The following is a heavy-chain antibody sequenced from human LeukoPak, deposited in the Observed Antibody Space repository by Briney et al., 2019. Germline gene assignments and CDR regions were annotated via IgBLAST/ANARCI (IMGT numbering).Heavy chain of an antibody. V-gene: IGHV3-23*01. Sequence: GESLRLSCSASGFNFNTYTLTWVRQTPGKRPEWLSAITGGHGATYYADSVRGRFTITRDNSRNTFYLDMSGLRAEDTAVYYCARDRSTDAISEYWGQGTLVAVSS. D-gene: IGHD1-1*01. J-gene: IGHJ4*02. CDR2: ITGGHGAT. CDR3: ARDRSTDAISEY. CDR1: GFNFNTYT.